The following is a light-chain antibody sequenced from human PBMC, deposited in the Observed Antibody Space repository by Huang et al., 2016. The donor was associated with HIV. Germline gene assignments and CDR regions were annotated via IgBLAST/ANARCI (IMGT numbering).Light chain of an antibody. V-gene: IGKV2-28*01. CDR2: LTS. J-gene: IGKJ2*01. CDR1: QSLLHSHGDKY. Sequence: DVVMTQSPLSLPVNPGEPASISCRSSQSLLHSHGDKYLNWYMQKPGQSPQTLVYLTSIRASGVPDRFNGSGSDTDFTLKINRVEAADVGVYYCMQTLKTPPYTFGQGTKLEIK. CDR3: MQTLKTPPYT.